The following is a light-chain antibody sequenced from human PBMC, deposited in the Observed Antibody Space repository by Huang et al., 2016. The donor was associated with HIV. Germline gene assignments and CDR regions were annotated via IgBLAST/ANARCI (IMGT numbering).Light chain of an antibody. CDR3: MQGTHWRT. J-gene: IGKJ2*01. CDR1: HSLVHSDGDTY. CDR2: KVS. Sequence: DVVMTQSPLSLPVTLGQPASISCRSNHSLVHSDGDTYLQWFQQRPGQSPRRLIYKVSNRDSGVRDRVSGSGSGSDVTLKISRVEAEDVGVYYCMQGTHWRTFGQGTKLEIK. V-gene: IGKV2-30*02.